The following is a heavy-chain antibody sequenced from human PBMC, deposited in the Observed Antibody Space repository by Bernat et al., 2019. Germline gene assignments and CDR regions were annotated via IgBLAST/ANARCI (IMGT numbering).Heavy chain of an antibody. CDR3: TRYEAGWFGELLYFDY. CDR2: IRSKTYGGTT. V-gene: IGHV3-49*03. D-gene: IGHD3-10*01. Sequence: EVQLVESGGGLVQSGRSLRLSCTTSGFTFGDYPMSWFRQAPGKGLEWVGFIRSKTYGGTTEYAASVKGRFTISRDDSKSIAYLQMNSLKTEDTAVYYCTRYEAGWFGELLYFDYWGQGTLVTVSS. J-gene: IGHJ4*02. CDR1: GFTFGDYP.